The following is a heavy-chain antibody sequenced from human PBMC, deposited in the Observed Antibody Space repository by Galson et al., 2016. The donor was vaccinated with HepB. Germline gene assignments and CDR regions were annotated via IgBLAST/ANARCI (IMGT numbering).Heavy chain of an antibody. V-gene: IGHV3-30*18. CDR1: GFTFSSFA. J-gene: IGHJ6*02. CDR3: AKDGRHYFESSSYGLDV. Sequence: SLRLSCAASGFTFSSFAMHWVRQAPGTGLQWVAVISYDGRNTYYADSVKGRFTISRDNSKNTLYLQVNSLRAEDTAVYYCAKDGRHYFESSSYGLDVWGQGTTVTVSS. D-gene: IGHD3-22*01. CDR2: ISYDGRNT.